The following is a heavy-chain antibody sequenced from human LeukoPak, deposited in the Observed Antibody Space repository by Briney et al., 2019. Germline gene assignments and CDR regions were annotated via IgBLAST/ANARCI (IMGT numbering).Heavy chain of an antibody. CDR3: ARGYSTSWTYYFDY. CDR1: GGSISSGSYY. V-gene: IGHV4-61*02. Sequence: KPSETLSLTCTVSGGSISSGSYYWSWIRQPAGTGLEWIGRIYTSGSTNYNPSLKSRVTISVDTSKNHFSLKLSSVTAADKAVYYCARGYSTSWTYYFDYWGQGALVTVSS. D-gene: IGHD6-13*01. CDR2: IYTSGST. J-gene: IGHJ4*02.